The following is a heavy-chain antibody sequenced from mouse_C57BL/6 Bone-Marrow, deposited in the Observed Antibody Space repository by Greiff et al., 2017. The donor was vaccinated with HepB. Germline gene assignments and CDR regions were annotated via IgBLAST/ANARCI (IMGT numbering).Heavy chain of an antibody. CDR2: IYPGDGDT. CDR1: GYAFSSSW. CDR3: ARFGSRDWYFDV. V-gene: IGHV1-82*01. J-gene: IGHJ1*03. D-gene: IGHD1-1*01. Sequence: LVESGPELVKPGASVKISCKASGYAFSSSWMNWVKQRPGKGLEWIGRIYPGDGDTNYNGKFKGKATLTADKSSSTAYMQLSSLTSEDSAVYFCARFGSRDWYFDVWGTGTTVTVSS.